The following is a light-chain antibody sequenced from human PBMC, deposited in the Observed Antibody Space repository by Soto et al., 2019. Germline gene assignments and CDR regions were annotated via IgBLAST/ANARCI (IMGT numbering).Light chain of an antibody. CDR2: DVN. Sequence: QSALTQPPSASGSPGQSVAISCTGTNSDVGGYNYVSWYQQHPGKAPKLMIYDVNKRPSGVPDRLSGSKSGNTASLTVSGLQAEDEADYYCSSYAGSTTFDVFGTGTKVTVL. V-gene: IGLV2-8*01. CDR3: SSYAGSTTFDV. CDR1: NSDVGGYNY. J-gene: IGLJ1*01.